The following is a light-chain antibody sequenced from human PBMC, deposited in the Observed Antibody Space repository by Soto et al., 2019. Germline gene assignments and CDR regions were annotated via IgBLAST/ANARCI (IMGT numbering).Light chain of an antibody. J-gene: IGKJ4*01. CDR2: KAS. CDR3: QQYNSYPPT. V-gene: IGKV1-5*03. Sequence: DIQMTQSPSTLSVSVGDRVTITCRASQSISSWLAWYQQKPGKAPKLLIYKASSLESGVPSRFSGSGSGTEFTLTISSLQPDDFATYYCQQYNSYPPTFGGGTKVEIK. CDR1: QSISSW.